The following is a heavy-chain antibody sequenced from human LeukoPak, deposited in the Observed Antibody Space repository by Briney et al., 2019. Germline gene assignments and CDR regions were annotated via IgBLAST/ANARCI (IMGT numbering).Heavy chain of an antibody. D-gene: IGHD3-3*01. V-gene: IGHV1-8*01. CDR2: MNPNSGNT. J-gene: IGHJ5*02. Sequence: ASVKVSCKASGYTFTSYDINWVRQATGQGLEWMGRMNPNSGNTGYAQKFQGRVTMTRNTSISTAYMELSSLRSEDTAVYYCARVPLAGFWSDYYRNWFDPWGQGTLVTVSS. CDR3: ARVPLAGFWSDYYRNWFDP. CDR1: GYTFTSYD.